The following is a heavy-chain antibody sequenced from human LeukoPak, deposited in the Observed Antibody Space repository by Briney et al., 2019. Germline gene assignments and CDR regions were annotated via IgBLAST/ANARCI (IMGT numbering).Heavy chain of an antibody. J-gene: IGHJ4*02. V-gene: IGHV1-2*02. CDR3: ARDWRGSYFPDF. Sequence: ASVKVSCKASGYTLTDYYMHWVRQAPGQGLEWMGWINPNSGDTNSAQKFQGRVTMTRDTSIRTAYMELSRLTSDDTAVYYCARDWRGSYFPDFWGQGTLVTVSS. D-gene: IGHD1-26*01. CDR2: INPNSGDT. CDR1: GYTLTDYY.